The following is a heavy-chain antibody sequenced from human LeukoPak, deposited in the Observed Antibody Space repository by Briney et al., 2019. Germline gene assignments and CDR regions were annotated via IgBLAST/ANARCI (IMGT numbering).Heavy chain of an antibody. CDR2: NSSGESP. J-gene: IGHJ4*02. CDR1: GFTFSRYA. V-gene: IGHV3-23*01. D-gene: IGHD5-24*01. Sequence: RGSLRLSCAASGFTFSRYAMSWVRQAPGKGLEWVCGNSSGESPYYSDSVEGRFTLSRDNSKNTFYLEISSLRAEDTAVYYCAKKSRDGYNPFDYLGQGTLVTVSS. CDR3: AKKSRDGYNPFDY.